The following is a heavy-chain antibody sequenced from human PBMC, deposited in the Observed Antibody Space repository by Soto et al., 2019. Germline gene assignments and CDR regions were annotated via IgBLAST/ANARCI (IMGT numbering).Heavy chain of an antibody. J-gene: IGHJ4*02. Sequence: EVQLVESGGGLVQPGGSLRLSCAASAFTFRNYWMSWVRQAPGKVLECVAKIKQDGSEKYYVDSVKGRFTISRDNAKNSVYLQMNSLTVEDTAMYYCARASSSTSGAIDYWGQGTLVTVSS. CDR3: ARASSSTSGAIDY. CDR1: AFTFRNYW. V-gene: IGHV3-7*04. CDR2: IKQDGSEK. D-gene: IGHD2-2*01.